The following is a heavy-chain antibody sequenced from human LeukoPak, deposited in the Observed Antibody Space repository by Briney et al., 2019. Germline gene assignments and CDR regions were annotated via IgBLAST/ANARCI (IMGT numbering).Heavy chain of an antibody. CDR2: MTSSGTTI. CDR1: GFTFSDYY. D-gene: IGHD2-2*01. CDR3: ARLEQYHRGHFYYYMDV. Sequence: GGSLRLSCAAFGFTFSDYYMTWIRQAPGKGLEWVSYMTSSGTTIYYADSVRGRLTISRDNAKKSLYLQMNSLRAEDTAVYYCARLEQYHRGHFYYYMDVWGKGTTVTVSS. J-gene: IGHJ6*03. V-gene: IGHV3-11*01.